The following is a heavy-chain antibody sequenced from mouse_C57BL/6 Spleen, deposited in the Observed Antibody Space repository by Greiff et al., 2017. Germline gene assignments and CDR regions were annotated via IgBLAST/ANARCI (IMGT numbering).Heavy chain of an antibody. D-gene: IGHD1-1*01. CDR2: IDPSDSET. Sequence: VKLQQPGAELVRPGSSVKLSCKASGYTFTSYWMHWVKQRPIQGLEWIGNIDPSDSETHYNQKFKDKATLTVDKSSSTAYMQLSSLTSEDSAVYYCARGGGSRDYAMDYWGQGTSVTVSS. CDR3: ARGGGSRDYAMDY. CDR1: GYTFTSYW. V-gene: IGHV1-52*01. J-gene: IGHJ4*01.